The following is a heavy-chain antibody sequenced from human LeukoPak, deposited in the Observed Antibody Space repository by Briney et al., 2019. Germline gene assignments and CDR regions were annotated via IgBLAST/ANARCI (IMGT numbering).Heavy chain of an antibody. J-gene: IGHJ4*02. CDR1: GGSVSGYY. Sequence: SETLSLTCTVSGGSVSGYYWSWIRQPPGKGLEWIGYIYYSGNTKYNPSLKSRVTMSVDTSKNQFSLRLSSVTAADTAVYYCARHSYYDSSGYYPLGYWGQGTLVTVSS. V-gene: IGHV4-59*08. CDR2: IYYSGNT. D-gene: IGHD3-22*01. CDR3: ARHSYYDSSGYYPLGY.